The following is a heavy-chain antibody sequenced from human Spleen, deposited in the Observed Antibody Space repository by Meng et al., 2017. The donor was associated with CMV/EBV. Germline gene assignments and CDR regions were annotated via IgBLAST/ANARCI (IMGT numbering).Heavy chain of an antibody. CDR1: GFTFSSYW. V-gene: IGHV3-7*03. D-gene: IGHD5-18*01. CDR3: AKDMGIQPMWGMDV. Sequence: GESLKISCAASGFTFSSYWMSWVRQAPGKGLEWVANIKQDGSEKYYVDSVKGRFTISRDNAKNSLYLQMNSLRAEDTALYYCAKDMGIQPMWGMDVWGQGTTVTVSS. CDR2: IKQDGSEK. J-gene: IGHJ6*02.